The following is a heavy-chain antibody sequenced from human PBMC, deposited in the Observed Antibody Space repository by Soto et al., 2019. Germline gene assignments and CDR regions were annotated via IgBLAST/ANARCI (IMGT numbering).Heavy chain of an antibody. D-gene: IGHD5-18*01. CDR3: ARVYTYGYGFDS. CDR1: GFTFSSYS. Sequence: GESLKISCAASGFTFSSYSMNWVRQAPGKGLEWVSSISSSSTLIYYADSLKGRFTVSRDNAKNSLFLQVNSLRAEDTAVYYCARVYTYGYGFDSWGQGTLVTVSS. V-gene: IGHV3-21*01. J-gene: IGHJ4*02. CDR2: ISSSSTLI.